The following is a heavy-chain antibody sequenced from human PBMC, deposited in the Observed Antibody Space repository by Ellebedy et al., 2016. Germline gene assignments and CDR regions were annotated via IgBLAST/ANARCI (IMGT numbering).Heavy chain of an antibody. D-gene: IGHD4-17*01. V-gene: IGHV3-23*01. CDR3: RPGHYANL. CDR1: GIAFSDFF. Sequence: GESLKISXAASGIAFSDFFMGWVRRAPGKGLEWVATISAGGETTYFADSMRGRFTVSRDNSKSTLYLHMNSLRVDDTAVYYCRPGHYANLWGHGTLVTVSS. J-gene: IGHJ5*02. CDR2: ISAGGETT.